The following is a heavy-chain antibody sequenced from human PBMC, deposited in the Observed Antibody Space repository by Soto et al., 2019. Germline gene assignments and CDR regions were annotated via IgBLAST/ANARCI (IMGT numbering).Heavy chain of an antibody. J-gene: IGHJ6*02. Sequence: PGGSLRLSWEVSGFTFSMYSMSWGRQSPGKGLEWVAKIPQDGVDGHYADSVKGRFIISRDNGKNSLHLQLNNLRAEDTAVYYCARDHLILPAHDFFYGSDVWGRGATVTVSS. CDR3: ARDHLILPAHDFFYGSDV. V-gene: IGHV3-7*03. D-gene: IGHD2-21*02. CDR1: GFTFSMYS. CDR2: IPQDGVDG.